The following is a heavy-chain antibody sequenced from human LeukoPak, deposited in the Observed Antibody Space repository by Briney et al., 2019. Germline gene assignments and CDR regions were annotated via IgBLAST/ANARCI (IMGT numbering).Heavy chain of an antibody. D-gene: IGHD2-2*03. V-gene: IGHV1-69*05. CDR2: IIPIFGTA. CDR3: ARGIGAGYCSSTSCRFAADAFDI. J-gene: IGHJ3*02. Sequence: SVKVSCKASGGTFSSYAISWVRQAPGQGLEWMGGIIPIFGTANYAQKFQGRVTITTDESTSTAYMELSSLRSEDTAVYYCARGIGAGYCSSTSCRFAADAFDIWGQGTMVTVSS. CDR1: GGTFSSYA.